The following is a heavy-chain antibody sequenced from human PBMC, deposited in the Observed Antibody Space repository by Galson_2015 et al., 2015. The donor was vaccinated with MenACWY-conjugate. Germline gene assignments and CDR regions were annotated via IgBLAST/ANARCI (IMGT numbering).Heavy chain of an antibody. CDR2: IKKDGSEK. V-gene: IGHV3-7*03. CDR1: GFTFRNYW. J-gene: IGHJ6*02. Sequence: SLRLSCAASGFTFRNYWMTWVRQAPGKGLEWVASIKKDGSEKYYVDSVKGRFTISRDNAKNSLYLEMNSLRAEDTAVYSCARGQYGMDVWGQGSTVTASS. CDR3: ARGQYGMDV.